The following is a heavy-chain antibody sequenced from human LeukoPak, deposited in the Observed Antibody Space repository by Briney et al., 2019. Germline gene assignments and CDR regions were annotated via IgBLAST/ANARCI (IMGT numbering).Heavy chain of an antibody. CDR3: ARYYSGGFDP. V-gene: IGHV4-4*09. J-gene: IGHJ5*02. D-gene: IGHD6-19*01. CDR2: IYTSGST. CDR1: GGSISSYY. Sequence: SETLSLTCPVSGGSISSYYWSWIRQPPGKGLEWIGYIYTSGSTNYNPSLKSRVTISVDTSKNQFSLKLSSVTAADTAVYYCARYYSGGFDPWGQGTLVTVSS.